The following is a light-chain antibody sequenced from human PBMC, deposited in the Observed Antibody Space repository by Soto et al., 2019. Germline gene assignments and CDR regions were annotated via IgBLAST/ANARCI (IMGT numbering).Light chain of an antibody. Sequence: DLQMNQSPSSLSASVGDRVTITCRARQSISNYLNWYQLKPGKVPKLLIYAASTLKTGVPSRFSGSGSGTDFTLTISSLQPDDSASYYCQQSYSSWATFGGGTKVEIK. CDR2: AAS. J-gene: IGKJ4*01. CDR1: QSISNY. V-gene: IGKV1-39*01. CDR3: QQSYSSWAT.